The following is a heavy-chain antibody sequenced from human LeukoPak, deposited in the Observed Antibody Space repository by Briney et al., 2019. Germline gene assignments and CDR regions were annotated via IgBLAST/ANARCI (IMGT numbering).Heavy chain of an antibody. CDR2: IRYDGSNK. J-gene: IGHJ4*02. Sequence: GGSLRLSCAASGFTFSNYGMHWVRQAPGKGLEWVAFIRYDGSNKYYADSVKGRFTISRDNSKNTLYLQMNSLRAEDTAEYYCAKDKVLRYFDWLFDLDYWGQGTLVTVSS. CDR3: AKDKVLRYFDWLFDLDY. D-gene: IGHD3-9*01. V-gene: IGHV3-30*02. CDR1: GFTFSNYG.